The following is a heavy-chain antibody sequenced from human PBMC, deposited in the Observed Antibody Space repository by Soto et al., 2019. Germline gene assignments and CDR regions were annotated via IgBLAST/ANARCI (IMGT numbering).Heavy chain of an antibody. V-gene: IGHV3-53*01. CDR1: GFTVSSNY. J-gene: IGHJ4*02. CDR2: IYSGGST. Sequence: EVQLVESGGGLIQPGGSLRLSCAASGFTVSSNYMSWVRQAPGKGLEWVSVIYSGGSTYYADSVKGRFTISRDNSKNTLYLQMKSLRAEDTAVYYCARDRRGSNSYFDYWGQGTLVTVSS. D-gene: IGHD4-4*01. CDR3: ARDRRGSNSYFDY.